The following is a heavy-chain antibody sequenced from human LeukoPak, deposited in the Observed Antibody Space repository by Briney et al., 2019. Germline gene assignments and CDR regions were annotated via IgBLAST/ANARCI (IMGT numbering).Heavy chain of an antibody. J-gene: IGHJ5*02. CDR1: GYTFSRYE. Sequence: ASVKVSCKASGYTFSRYEIHWVRQDTGQGLEWVGSMNPNTGNTAYAEKFQGRVTMTRDTSIDTAYMELSSLRSEDTAIYYCARGHRFSGNCRGVTCWVWFDPWGQGTLVTVSS. CDR3: ARGHRFSGNCRGVTCWVWFDP. D-gene: IGHD2-15*01. V-gene: IGHV1-8*01. CDR2: MNPNTGNT.